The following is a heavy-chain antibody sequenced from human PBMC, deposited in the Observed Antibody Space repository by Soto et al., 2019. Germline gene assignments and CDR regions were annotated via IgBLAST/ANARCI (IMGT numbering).Heavy chain of an antibody. CDR1: GYTFTGYY. D-gene: IGHD3-10*01. V-gene: IGHV1-2*04. J-gene: IGHJ4*02. CDR3: ARGKLSGSYVVDI. Sequence: QVQLVQSGAEVKKPGASVKVSCKASGYTFTGYYMHWVRQAPGQGLEWMGWINPNNGGTNYAHKFQGWVTMTRDTSISTAYMELSRLKSDDTATYYGARGKLSGSYVVDIWGQGTLVTVSS. CDR2: INPNNGGT.